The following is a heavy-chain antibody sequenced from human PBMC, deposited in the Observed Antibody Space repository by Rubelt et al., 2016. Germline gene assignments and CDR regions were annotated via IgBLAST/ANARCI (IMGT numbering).Heavy chain of an antibody. CDR1: GFTFSDFW. CDR3: SRDYVGY. V-gene: IGHV3-7*03. CDR2: IKEDGSVK. Sequence: EVQLVESGGALVPPGGSLRLSCAASGFTFSDFWMSWIRQAPGRGLEWVANIKEDGSVKNYVDSVKGRFTISRDNARNSLYLQMNSLSAEDTAVYYCSRDYVGYWGQGTLVTVSS. D-gene: IGHD3-16*01. J-gene: IGHJ4*02.